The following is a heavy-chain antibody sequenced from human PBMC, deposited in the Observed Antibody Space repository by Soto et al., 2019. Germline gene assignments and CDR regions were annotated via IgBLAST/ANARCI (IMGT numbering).Heavy chain of an antibody. CDR3: ASNVDLDY. J-gene: IGHJ4*02. D-gene: IGHD5-12*01. Sequence: PGGSRRRSWAASGFTFSSYSMNWGRQAPGKGLEWVSSISSSSSYIYYADSVKGRFTISRDNAKNSLYLQMNSLRAEDTAVYYCASNVDLDYWGQGTLVTVSS. CDR2: ISSSSSYI. CDR1: GFTFSSYS. V-gene: IGHV3-21*01.